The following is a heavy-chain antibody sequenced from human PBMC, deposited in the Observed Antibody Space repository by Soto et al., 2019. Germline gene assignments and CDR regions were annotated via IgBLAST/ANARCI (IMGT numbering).Heavy chain of an antibody. CDR3: ARGVRGVIITSYYYYMDV. CDR2: MNPNSGNT. D-gene: IGHD3-10*01. CDR1: GYTFPSYY. J-gene: IGHJ6*03. V-gene: IGHV1-8*01. Sequence: SGKVSCKASGYTFPSYYINWVRQATGQGLEWMGWMNPNSGNTGYAQEFQGRVTMTRNTSISTAYMELSSLRSEDTAVYYCARGVRGVIITSYYYYMDVWGKGTTVTVSS.